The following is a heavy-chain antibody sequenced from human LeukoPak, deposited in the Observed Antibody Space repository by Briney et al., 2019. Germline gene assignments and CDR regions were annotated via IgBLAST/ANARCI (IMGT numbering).Heavy chain of an antibody. Sequence: QAGGSLRLSCAASGFTFSSYWMHWVRQAPGKGLVWVSRIKSDGSTNYADSVKGRFTISRDNAKNKVSLQMNSLRAEDTGVYYCARAPSEIGGYYPEYFRHWGQGTLVTVSS. V-gene: IGHV3-74*01. CDR3: ARAPSEIGGYYPEYFRH. J-gene: IGHJ1*01. CDR2: IKSDGST. D-gene: IGHD3-22*01. CDR1: GFTFSSYW.